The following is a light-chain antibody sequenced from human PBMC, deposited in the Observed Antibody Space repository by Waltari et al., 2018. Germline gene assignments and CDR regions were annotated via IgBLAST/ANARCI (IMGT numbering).Light chain of an antibody. V-gene: IGLV3-1*01. J-gene: IGLJ3*02. CDR3: QAWDRDTVV. CDR1: QLGDQY. Sequence: SYEVTQPPSVSVSPGQPASITCSGHQLGDQYPSWYHQKPGQYPLLLIHHDSKRPSGIPERFSGSSSGNTATLTISGTQTFDEGDYYCQAWDRDTVVFGGGTKLTVL. CDR2: HDS.